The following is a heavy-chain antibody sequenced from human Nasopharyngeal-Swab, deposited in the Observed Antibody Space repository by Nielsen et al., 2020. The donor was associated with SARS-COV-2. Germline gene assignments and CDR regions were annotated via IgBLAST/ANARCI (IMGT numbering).Heavy chain of an antibody. CDR3: ARDAVPGYDSDPGNYYYGMDV. CDR1: GFTFSSYG. V-gene: IGHV3-33*01. Sequence: GESLKISCAASGFTFSSYGMHWVRQAPGKGLEWVAVIWYDGSNKYYADSVKGRFTISRDKSKNTLYLQMNSLRAEDTAVYYCARDAVPGYDSDPGNYYYGMDVWGQGTTVTVSS. D-gene: IGHD3-3*01. J-gene: IGHJ6*02. CDR2: IWYDGSNK.